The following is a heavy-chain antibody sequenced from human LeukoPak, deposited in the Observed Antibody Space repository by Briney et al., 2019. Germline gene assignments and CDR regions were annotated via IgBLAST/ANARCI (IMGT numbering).Heavy chain of an antibody. V-gene: IGHV3-74*01. CDR3: ARVYETNGYLY. Sequence: PRGSLRLSCAASRFTFSNFWMHSVRQAPGKGLVWVALIYGDGSFTRYADSVKGRFTISRDNAKNTVYLQMNSLRVEDTAVYYWARVYETNGYLYWGQGSLVTVSS. D-gene: IGHD3-22*01. J-gene: IGHJ4*02. CDR1: RFTFSNFW. CDR2: IYGDGSFT.